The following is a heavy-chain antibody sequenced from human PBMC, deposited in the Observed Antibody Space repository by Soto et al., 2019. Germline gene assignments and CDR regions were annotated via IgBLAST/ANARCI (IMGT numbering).Heavy chain of an antibody. CDR2: ISPYSGNT. V-gene: IGHV1-18*01. Sequence: QVQLVQSGDEVRKPGSSVKVSCKASGYIFVNYGIAWVRQAPGQGLEWMGWISPYSGNTQYASKVQSRLTMTTDTSTSTAYMDLGSLTPADTAVYCCAMVDNYATPTPQDVWGQGTTVTVSS. CDR1: GYIFVNYG. CDR3: AMVDNYATPTPQDV. J-gene: IGHJ6*02. D-gene: IGHD5-12*01.